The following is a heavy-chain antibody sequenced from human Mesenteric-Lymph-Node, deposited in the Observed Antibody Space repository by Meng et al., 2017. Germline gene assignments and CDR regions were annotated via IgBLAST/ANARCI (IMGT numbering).Heavy chain of an antibody. CDR2: ISSSSNFI. V-gene: IGHV3-21*01. D-gene: IGHD2-15*01. CDR1: GFTFSSYS. Sequence: GESLKISCAASGFTFSSYSMNWVRQAPGKGLEWVSSISSSSNFIYYADSVKGRFTISRDNAKNTLYLQMNSLRAEDTAVFYCARVRSRYCTGGSCYHDAFDIWGQGTMVTVSS. J-gene: IGHJ3*02. CDR3: ARVRSRYCTGGSCYHDAFDI.